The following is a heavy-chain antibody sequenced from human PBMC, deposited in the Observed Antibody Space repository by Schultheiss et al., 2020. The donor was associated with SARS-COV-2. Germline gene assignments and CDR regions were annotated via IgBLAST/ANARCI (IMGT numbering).Heavy chain of an antibody. J-gene: IGHJ4*02. Sequence: SQTLSLTCTVSDNSISTGYYWGWVRQPPGKGLEWIGEINHSGSTTYNPSLKGRVSISLDMSKNQFSLKLSSVTAADTAVYYCARGDSSGYYFGFMNYWGQGTLVTVSS. CDR1: DNSISTGYY. CDR3: ARGDSSGYYFGFMNY. D-gene: IGHD3-22*01. V-gene: IGHV4-38-2*02. CDR2: INHSGST.